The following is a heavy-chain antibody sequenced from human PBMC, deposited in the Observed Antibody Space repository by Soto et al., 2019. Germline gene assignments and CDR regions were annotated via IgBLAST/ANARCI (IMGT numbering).Heavy chain of an antibody. J-gene: IGHJ6*02. CDR2: IYHSGST. D-gene: IGHD3-22*01. CDR1: GGSISSSNW. V-gene: IGHV4-4*02. Sequence: QVQLQESGPGLVKPSGTLSLTCAVSGGSISSSNWWSWVRQPPGKGLEWIGEIYHSGSTNYNPSLKSRVTISVDKSKNQFSLKLSSVTAADTAVYYCARQRTYYYDSSGYYYDYYYYGMDVWGQGTTVTVSS. CDR3: ARQRTYYYDSSGYYYDYYYYGMDV.